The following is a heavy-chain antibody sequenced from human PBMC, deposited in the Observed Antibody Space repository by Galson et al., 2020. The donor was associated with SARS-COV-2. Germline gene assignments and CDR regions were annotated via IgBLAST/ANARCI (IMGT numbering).Heavy chain of an antibody. Sequence: ASETLSLTCSVPRVFISSTSYYWGWIRQSPGKGLEWIGSIYLTGRTNYNPSLQSRVTISIDTSKNQFSLRLTSVTAADMAIYYCARKEATYDYWGQGILVTVSS. CDR1: RVFISSTSYY. V-gene: IGHV4-39*07. D-gene: IGHD5-12*01. CDR2: IYLTGRT. J-gene: IGHJ4*02. CDR3: ARKEATYDY.